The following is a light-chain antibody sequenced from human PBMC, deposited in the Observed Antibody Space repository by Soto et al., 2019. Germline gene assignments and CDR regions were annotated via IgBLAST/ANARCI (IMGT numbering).Light chain of an antibody. V-gene: IGKV3-20*01. J-gene: IGKJ2*01. CDR2: GAS. CDR3: QQYGISPSYT. Sequence: EIVLTQSPGALSLSPGEGTTLSCSASQSLSSSYVAWYQQKVGQPPRLLIYGASNRATGIPDRFSGSWSGTEFTLTISRLEPEDFAVYYCQQYGISPSYTFAQGTKVDI. CDR1: QSLSSSY.